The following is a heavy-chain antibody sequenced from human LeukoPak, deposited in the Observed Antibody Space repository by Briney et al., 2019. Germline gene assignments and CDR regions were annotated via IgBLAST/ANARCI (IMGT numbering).Heavy chain of an antibody. CDR2: IYPGDSDT. D-gene: IGHD3-16*01. Sequence: GESLQISIKGSGYNFTSSWIGWVRQMPGKGLEWMGIIYPGDSDTRYSPSFQGQVTISADKSISTAYLQWSSLKASDTAMYYCARYEDSFFLHLWGQGTLVTVSS. V-gene: IGHV5-51*01. CDR3: ARYEDSFFLHL. J-gene: IGHJ4*02. CDR1: GYNFTSSW.